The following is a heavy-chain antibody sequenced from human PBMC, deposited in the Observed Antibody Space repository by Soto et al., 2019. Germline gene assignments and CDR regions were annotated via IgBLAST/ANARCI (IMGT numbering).Heavy chain of an antibody. V-gene: IGHV4-30-4*01. CDR2: IYYSGTT. J-gene: IGHJ6*02. Sequence: SETLSLTCTVSGGSISSGDYYWSWIRQPPGKGLEWIGYIYYSGTTYYNPSLKSRVAISVDTSKNQFSLKVSSVTTADTAVYYCARALIQLWPHYYYGMDVWGQGTTVTVSS. CDR3: ARALIQLWPHYYYGMDV. D-gene: IGHD5-18*01. CDR1: GGSISSGDYY.